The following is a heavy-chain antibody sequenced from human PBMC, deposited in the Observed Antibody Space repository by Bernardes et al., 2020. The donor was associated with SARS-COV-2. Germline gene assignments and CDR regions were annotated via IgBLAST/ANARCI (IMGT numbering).Heavy chain of an antibody. CDR3: AKELNWNHFDY. CDR1: GFTFSSYG. CDR2: IRNDGSNE. Sequence: GGSLRLSCAASGFTFSSYGMLWVRQAPGNGLEWVAFIRNDGSNEHYVDSVKGRFTISRDNSKNTLYLQMNSLRTEDTAVYYCAKELNWNHFDYWGQGSLVTVSS. J-gene: IGHJ4*02. D-gene: IGHD1-20*01. V-gene: IGHV3-30*02.